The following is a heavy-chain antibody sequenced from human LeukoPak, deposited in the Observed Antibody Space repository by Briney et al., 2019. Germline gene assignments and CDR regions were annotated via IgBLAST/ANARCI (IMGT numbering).Heavy chain of an antibody. CDR2: IKQDGSEK. CDR3: ARTAIAAAAFYNWFDS. CDR1: GFTFSSNW. V-gene: IGHV3-7*01. Sequence: GGSLRLSCAASGFTFSSNWMSWVHQAPGKGLEWVANIKQDGSEKYYVDSVKGRFTISRDNARNSLYLQMNSLRAEDTAVYYCARTAIAAAAFYNWFDSWGQGTLVTVSS. J-gene: IGHJ5*01. D-gene: IGHD6-13*01.